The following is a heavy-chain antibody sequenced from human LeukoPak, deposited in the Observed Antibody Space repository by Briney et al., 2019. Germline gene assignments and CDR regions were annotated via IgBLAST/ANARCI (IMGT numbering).Heavy chain of an antibody. Sequence: ASVKVSCKASGYTFTGYYMHWVRQAPGQGLEWMGWINPNSGGTNYAQKFQGRFTMTRDTYISTAYMELSRLRSDDTAVYYCARVARRYSTMVRGAPSGGYWGQGTLVTVSS. CDR3: ARVARRYSTMVRGAPSGGY. D-gene: IGHD3-10*01. CDR1: GYTFTGYY. V-gene: IGHV1-2*02. CDR2: INPNSGGT. J-gene: IGHJ4*02.